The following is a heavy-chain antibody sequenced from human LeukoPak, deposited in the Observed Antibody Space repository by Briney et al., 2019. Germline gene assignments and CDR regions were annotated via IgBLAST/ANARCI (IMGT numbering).Heavy chain of an antibody. D-gene: IGHD1-1*01. V-gene: IGHV1-46*01. CDR3: ARTSYQEYNSFDY. J-gene: IGHJ4*02. Sequence: ASVKVSCKASGFTFTSYYIHWVRQAPGQGPEWMGIIIPSGGSTSYAQKFQGRVTMTRDTSTSTVYMELTSLRSEDTAVYYCARTSYQEYNSFDYWGQGTLVTVSS. CDR1: GFTFTSYY. CDR2: IIPSGGST.